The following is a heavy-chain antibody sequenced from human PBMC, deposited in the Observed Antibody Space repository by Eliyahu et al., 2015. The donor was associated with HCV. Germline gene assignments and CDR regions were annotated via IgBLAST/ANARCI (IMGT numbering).Heavy chain of an antibody. CDR1: GFPFXSYA. V-gene: IGHV3-64D*06. J-gene: IGHJ5*02. Sequence: EVQLVESGGGLVQPGGSLXLSCSASGFPFXSYAMHWVRQAPGKGLEYVSAISSNGGSTYYADSVKGRFTISRDNSKNTLYLQMSSLRAEDTAVYYCVKGCCSSTSFNWFDPWGQGTLVTVSS. CDR3: VKGCCSSTSFNWFDP. D-gene: IGHD2-2*01. CDR2: ISSNGGST.